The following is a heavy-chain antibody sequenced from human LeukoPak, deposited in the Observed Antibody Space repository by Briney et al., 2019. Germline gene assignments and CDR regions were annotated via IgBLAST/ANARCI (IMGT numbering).Heavy chain of an antibody. CDR1: GFTFSSYA. CDR2: ISGSGGST. CDR3: AKSMIVVVITSPLAY. J-gene: IGHJ4*02. D-gene: IGHD3-22*01. Sequence: GGSLRLSCAASGFTFSSYAMSWVRQAPGKGLEWVSAISGSGGSTYYADSVKGRFTISRDNSKNTLYLQMNSLRAEDTAVYYCAKSMIVVVITSPLAYWGQGTLVTVSS. V-gene: IGHV3-23*01.